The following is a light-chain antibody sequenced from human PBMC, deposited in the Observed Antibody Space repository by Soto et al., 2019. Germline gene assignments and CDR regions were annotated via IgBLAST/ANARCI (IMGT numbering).Light chain of an antibody. CDR2: EVS. Sequence: QSVLTQPASVSGSPGQSITISCSATSSDVGGYNYVSWYQQHPGKAPKLMISEVSNRPSGVSNRFSGSKSGNTASLSISGLQAEDEADYYCSSYTSSSTLVFGGGTKLTVL. CDR3: SSYTSSSTLV. J-gene: IGLJ2*01. V-gene: IGLV2-14*01. CDR1: SSDVGGYNY.